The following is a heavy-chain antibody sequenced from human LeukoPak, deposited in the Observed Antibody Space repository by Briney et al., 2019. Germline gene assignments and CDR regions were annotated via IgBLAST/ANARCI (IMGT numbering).Heavy chain of an antibody. CDR3: ARAQSRNVLRYFDWSATSFDY. D-gene: IGHD3-9*01. Sequence: GSSVKVSCKASGGTFSSYAISWVRQAPGQGLEWMGRIILIFGTANYAQKFQGRVTITTDESTSTAYMELSSLRSEDTAVYYCARAQSRNVLRYFDWSATSFDYWGQGTLVTVSS. CDR1: GGTFSSYA. CDR2: IILIFGTA. J-gene: IGHJ4*02. V-gene: IGHV1-69*05.